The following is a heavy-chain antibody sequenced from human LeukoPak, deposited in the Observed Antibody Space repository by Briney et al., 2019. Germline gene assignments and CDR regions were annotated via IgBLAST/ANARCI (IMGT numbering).Heavy chain of an antibody. Sequence: TGGSLRLSSAASGFSFSSYGLSWVRQAPRKGLEWVSTISVSAYNSYYADSVKGRFTISTDKSPNTLCLRMENVRAEDTPLYYSEKHSGSYFIYYIDSWGQGTLVTVSS. CDR2: ISVSAYNS. J-gene: IGHJ4*02. V-gene: IGHV3-23*01. D-gene: IGHD1-26*01. CDR3: EKHSGSYFIYYIDS. CDR1: GFSFSSYG.